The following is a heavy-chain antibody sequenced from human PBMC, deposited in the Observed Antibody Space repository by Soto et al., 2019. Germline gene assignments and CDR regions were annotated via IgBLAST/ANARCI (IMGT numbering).Heavy chain of an antibody. CDR3: AREGGDNYGMDV. J-gene: IGHJ6*02. V-gene: IGHV3-30-3*01. CDR2: ISYDGSNK. CDR1: GFTFSSYA. D-gene: IGHD2-21*01. Sequence: SLRLSCAACGFTFSSYAMHWVRQAPGKGLEWVAVISYDGSNKYYADSVKGRFTISRDNSKNTLYLQMNSLRAEDTAVYYCAREGGDNYGMDVWGQGTTVTVSS.